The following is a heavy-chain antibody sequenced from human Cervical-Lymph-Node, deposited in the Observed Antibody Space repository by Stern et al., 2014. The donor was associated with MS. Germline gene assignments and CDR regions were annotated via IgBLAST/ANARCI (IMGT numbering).Heavy chain of an antibody. CDR2: IFYDGRNT. V-gene: IGHV3-30*03. CDR1: RFLFSYYG. J-gene: IGHJ4*02. D-gene: IGHD6-13*01. Sequence: VQLVESGGGVVQPGRSLRISCAAPRFLFSYYGMHWVRQAPGKGMEWAAFIFYDGRNTYYADSVKGRFTTSRDNARSTLFLQMSSLKTEDTGVYYCARVPEQQLTDRYYFDSWGQGTLVTVAS. CDR3: ARVPEQQLTDRYYFDS.